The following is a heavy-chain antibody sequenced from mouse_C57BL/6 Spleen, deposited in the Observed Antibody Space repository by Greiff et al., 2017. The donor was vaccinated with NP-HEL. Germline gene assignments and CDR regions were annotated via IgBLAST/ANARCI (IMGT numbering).Heavy chain of an antibody. J-gene: IGHJ2*01. CDR2: IDPGSGST. CDR1: GYTFTSYW. CDR3: ARHTPTTVVDY. D-gene: IGHD2-10*01. V-gene: IGHV1-55*01. Sequence: VQLQQPGAELVKPGASVKMSCKASGYTFTSYWITWVKQRPGQGLEWIGNIDPGSGSTNYNEKFKGKATLTVDTSSSTAYMQLSSLTSEDSAVYYCARHTPTTVVDYWGQGTTLTVSS.